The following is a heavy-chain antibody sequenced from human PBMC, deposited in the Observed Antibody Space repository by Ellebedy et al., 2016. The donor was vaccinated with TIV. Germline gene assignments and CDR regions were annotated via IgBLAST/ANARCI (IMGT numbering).Heavy chain of an antibody. Sequence: SETLSLTCTVSGGSISSYYWSWIRQPPGKGLEWIGYIYYSGSTNYNPSLKSRVTISVNTSKNQFSLKLSSVTAADTAVYYCATGGQQLVLGRNAFDIWGQGTMVTVSS. D-gene: IGHD6-13*01. CDR1: GGSISSYY. J-gene: IGHJ3*02. CDR2: IYYSGST. V-gene: IGHV4-59*01. CDR3: ATGGQQLVLGRNAFDI.